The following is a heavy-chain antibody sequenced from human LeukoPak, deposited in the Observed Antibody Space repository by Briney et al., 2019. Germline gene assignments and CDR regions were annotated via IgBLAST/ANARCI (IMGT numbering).Heavy chain of an antibody. CDR2: ISTDGGTT. CDR3: ARGPPLFDP. V-gene: IGHV3-11*04. J-gene: IGHJ5*02. Sequence: LSLTCAVYGGSFSGYYWSWVRQAPGKGLEWVSYISTDGGTTYYAESVKGRFTISRDNAQNSLYLQMSSLRAEDTAVYYCARGPPLFDPWGQGTLVTVSS. CDR1: GGSFSGYY.